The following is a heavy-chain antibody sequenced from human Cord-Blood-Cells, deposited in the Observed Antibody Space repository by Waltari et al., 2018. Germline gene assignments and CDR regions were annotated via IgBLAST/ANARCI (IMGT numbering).Heavy chain of an antibody. D-gene: IGHD5-12*01. CDR1: GGTFSSYA. V-gene: IGHV1-69*01. Sequence: QVQLVQSGAEVKKPGSSVKVSCKASGGTFSSYAISWVRQAPGQGLEWMGGIIPIFGTANYAQKFQGRVTITADESTSTAYMELSSLRSEDTAVYYCARAFPHGYDCYYYYMDVWGKGTTVTVSS. J-gene: IGHJ6*03. CDR2: IIPIFGTA. CDR3: ARAFPHGYDCYYYYMDV.